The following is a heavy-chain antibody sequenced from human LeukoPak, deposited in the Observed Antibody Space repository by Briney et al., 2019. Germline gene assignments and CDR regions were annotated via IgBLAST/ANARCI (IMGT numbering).Heavy chain of an antibody. Sequence: SETLSLTCTVSGGSISSSSYYWGWIRQPPGKGLEWIGSIYYSGSTYYNPSLKSRVTISVDTSKNQFSLKLSSVTAADTAVYYCARHGDRLRFAMDVWGQGTTVTVSS. V-gene: IGHV4-39*01. J-gene: IGHJ6*02. CDR3: ARHGDRLRFAMDV. CDR2: IYYSGST. D-gene: IGHD2-21*02. CDR1: GGSISSSSYY.